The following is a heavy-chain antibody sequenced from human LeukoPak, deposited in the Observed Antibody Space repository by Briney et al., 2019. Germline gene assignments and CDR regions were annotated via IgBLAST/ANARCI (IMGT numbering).Heavy chain of an antibody. V-gene: IGHV3-72*01. CDR2: TRNKANSYTT. CDR3: AREVWELTSGWFDP. D-gene: IGHD1-26*01. J-gene: IGHJ5*02. Sequence: GGSLRLSCAASGFTFSDHYMDWVRQAPGKGLEWVGRTRNKANSYTTEYAASVKGRFTISRDDSKNSLYLQMNSLKTEDTAVYYCAREVWELTSGWFDPWGQGTLVTVSS. CDR1: GFTFSDHY.